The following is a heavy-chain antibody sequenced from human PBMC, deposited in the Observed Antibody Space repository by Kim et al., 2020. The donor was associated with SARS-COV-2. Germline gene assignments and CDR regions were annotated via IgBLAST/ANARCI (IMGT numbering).Heavy chain of an antibody. Sequence: SETLSLTCTLSTGSINSADYYWVWIRQSPNNGLEFIGKIHYLGSTDYNPSLMGRVTISIDPPKTSFSLTLTSVTAADTAVYFCARHFSGYSTLDYWGQGARVTVSS. D-gene: IGHD3-22*01. CDR2: IHYLGST. J-gene: IGHJ4*02. CDR3: ARHFSGYSTLDY. CDR1: TGSINSADYY. V-gene: IGHV4-39*01.